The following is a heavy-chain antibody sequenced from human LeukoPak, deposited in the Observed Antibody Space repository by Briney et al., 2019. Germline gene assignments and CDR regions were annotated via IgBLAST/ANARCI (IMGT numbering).Heavy chain of an antibody. Sequence: GGSLRLSCAASGFTFSSYSMNWVRQAPGKGLEWVSSISRSSSYIYYGDSVKGRFTISRDNAKNSLYLQMNSLRAEDTAVYYCARVVWGWDTAMPTPFDYWGQGTLVTVSS. J-gene: IGHJ4*02. CDR2: ISRSSSYI. CDR3: ARVVWGWDTAMPTPFDY. V-gene: IGHV3-21*01. D-gene: IGHD5-18*01. CDR1: GFTFSSYS.